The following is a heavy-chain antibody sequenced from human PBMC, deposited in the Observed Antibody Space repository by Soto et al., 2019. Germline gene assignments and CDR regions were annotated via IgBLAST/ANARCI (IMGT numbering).Heavy chain of an antibody. V-gene: IGHV3-23*01. CDR2: ISGIGGST. CDR3: ARGEQYSGRIFDY. D-gene: IGHD1-26*01. J-gene: IGHJ4*02. CDR1: GFTFTDYA. Sequence: GGSLRLSCAASGFTFTDYALSWVRQAPGKGLEWVATISGIGGSTYLADSVKGRLSISRDTSKNHFSLQLNFVTPEDTAVYFCARGEQYSGRIFDYWGQGTLVTVSS.